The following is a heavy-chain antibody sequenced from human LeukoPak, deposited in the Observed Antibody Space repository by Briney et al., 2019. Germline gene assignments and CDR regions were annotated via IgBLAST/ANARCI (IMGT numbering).Heavy chain of an antibody. J-gene: IGHJ6*03. V-gene: IGHV3-73*01. Sequence: PGGSLRLSCAASGFTFSGSAMHWVRQASGKGLEWVGRIRSKANSYATAYAASVKGRFTISRDDPKNTAYLQMNSLKTEDTAVYYCTSPTTGTGLYYYYMDVWGKGTTVTVSS. CDR3: TSPTTGTGLYYYYMDV. D-gene: IGHD4-17*01. CDR2: IRSKANSYAT. CDR1: GFTFSGSA.